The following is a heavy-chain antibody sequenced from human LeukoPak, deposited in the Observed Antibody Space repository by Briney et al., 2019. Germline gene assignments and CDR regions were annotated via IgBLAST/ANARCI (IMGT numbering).Heavy chain of an antibody. Sequence: PGGSLRLSCAASGFTFSSYAMHWVRQAPGKGLEWVAVISYDGSNKNYADSVKGRFTISRDNSKNTLYQQMNSLRAEDTAVYYCARLNDYSNYFTDYYYGMDVWGQGTTVTVSS. CDR3: ARLNDYSNYFTDYYYGMDV. J-gene: IGHJ6*02. CDR1: GFTFSSYA. V-gene: IGHV3-30-3*01. D-gene: IGHD4-4*01. CDR2: ISYDGSNK.